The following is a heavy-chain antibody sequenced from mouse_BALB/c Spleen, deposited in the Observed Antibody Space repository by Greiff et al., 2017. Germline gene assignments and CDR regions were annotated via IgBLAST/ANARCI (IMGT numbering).Heavy chain of an antibody. CDR2: IDPANGNT. V-gene: IGHV14-3*02. Sequence: VQLQQSGAELVKPGASVKLSCTASGFNIKDTYMHWVKQRPEQGLEWIGRIDPANGNTKYDPKFQGKATITADTSSNTAYLQLSSLTSEDTAVYYSAFRTGFAYWGQGTLVTVSA. CDR1: GFNIKDTY. CDR3: AFRTGFAY. D-gene: IGHD4-1*01. J-gene: IGHJ3*01.